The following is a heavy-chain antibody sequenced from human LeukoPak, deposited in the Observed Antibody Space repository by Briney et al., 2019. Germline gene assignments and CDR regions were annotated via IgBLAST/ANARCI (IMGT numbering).Heavy chain of an antibody. CDR3: AARGYSHGYGY. J-gene: IGHJ4*02. D-gene: IGHD5-18*01. CDR2: IIPIFGTA. CDR1: GYTFTSYY. Sequence: ASVKVSCKASGYTFTSYYMHWVRQAPGQGLEWMGGIIPIFGTANYAQKFQGRVTITTDESTSTAYMELSSLRSEDTAVYYCAARGYSHGYGYWGQGTLVTVSS. V-gene: IGHV1-69*05.